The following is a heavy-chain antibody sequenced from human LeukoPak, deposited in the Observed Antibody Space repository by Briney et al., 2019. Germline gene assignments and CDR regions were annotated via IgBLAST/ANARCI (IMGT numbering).Heavy chain of an antibody. CDR2: IWYDGSNK. CDR1: GFTFSSYA. V-gene: IGHV3-33*08. CDR3: ARATYGAGYFDY. D-gene: IGHD4-17*01. Sequence: GGSLRLSCAASGFTFSSYAMSWVRQAPGKGLEWVAVIWYDGSNKYYADSVKGRFTISRDNSKNTLYLQMNSLRAEDTAVYYCARATYGAGYFDYWGQGTLVTVSS. J-gene: IGHJ4*02.